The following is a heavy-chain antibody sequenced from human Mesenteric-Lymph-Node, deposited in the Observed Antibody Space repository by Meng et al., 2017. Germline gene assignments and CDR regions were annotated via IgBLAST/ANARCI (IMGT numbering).Heavy chain of an antibody. CDR3: ARGGTRGSVDY. V-gene: IGHV3-7*01. CDR2: IKQDGSEK. D-gene: IGHD3-16*01. Sequence: GESLKISCAASGFTFSSYWMTWVRQAPGKGLEWLANIKQDGSEKYYVDSVKGRFTISRDNAKNSLYLQMNSLRAEDTAVYYCARGGTRGSVDYWGQGTLVTVSS. CDR1: GFTFSSYW. J-gene: IGHJ4*02.